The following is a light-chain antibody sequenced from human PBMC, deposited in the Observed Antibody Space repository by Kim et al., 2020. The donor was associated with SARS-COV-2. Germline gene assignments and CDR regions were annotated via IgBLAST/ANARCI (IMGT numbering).Light chain of an antibody. J-gene: IGLJ2*01. CDR3: NSYTTSNTVL. CDR1: SSDVGAYNR. Sequence: GHSGTRSCTGPSSDVGAYNRVSWYQQSPGTAPKLMIYEASNRPSGVPDRFSGSKSGNTASLTISGLQAEDEGDYYCNSYTTSNTVLFGGGTQLTVL. CDR2: EAS. V-gene: IGLV2-18*02.